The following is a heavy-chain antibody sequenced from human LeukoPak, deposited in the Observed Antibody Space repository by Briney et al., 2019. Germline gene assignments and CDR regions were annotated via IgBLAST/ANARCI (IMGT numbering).Heavy chain of an antibody. Sequence: SGGSLRLSCAASAFTFSNYAMNWVRQAPGKGLEWVAVISYDGSNKYYADSVKGRFTISRDNSKNTLYLQMNSLRAEDTAVYYCAKDLRDGYNFNAFDIWGQGTMVTVSS. D-gene: IGHD5-24*01. J-gene: IGHJ3*02. CDR3: AKDLRDGYNFNAFDI. V-gene: IGHV3-30*18. CDR2: ISYDGSNK. CDR1: AFTFSNYA.